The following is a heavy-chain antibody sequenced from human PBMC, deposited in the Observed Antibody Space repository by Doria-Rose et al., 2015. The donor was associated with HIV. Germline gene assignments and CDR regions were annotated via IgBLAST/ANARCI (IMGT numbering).Heavy chain of an antibody. Sequence: ESGPVLVKPTETLTLTCTVSGVSLSSPGMGVSWIRQPPGTALEWLANTFSDDERSYKTSLKSRLTISRGTSKSQVVLTMTDMDPVDTATYYCARIKSSRWYHKYYFDFWGQGTLVIVSA. CDR1: GVSLSSPGMG. V-gene: IGHV2-26*01. D-gene: IGHD6-13*01. CDR3: ARIKSSRWYHKYYFDF. J-gene: IGHJ4*02. CDR2: TFSDDER.